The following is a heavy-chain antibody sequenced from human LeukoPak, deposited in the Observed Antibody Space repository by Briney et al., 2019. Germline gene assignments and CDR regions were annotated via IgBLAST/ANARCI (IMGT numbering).Heavy chain of an antibody. V-gene: IGHV1-24*01. CDR1: GYTLTEVS. D-gene: IGHD3-10*01. Sequence: ATVKVSCTVSGYTLTEVSMHCGPDAPGKGVEWGGGFDPEDGETIFAQKFQGRVTMTEDTSTDTAYMELSGLRSEDTAVYCCATLNLWFGLLNWGQGTLVTVSS. CDR3: ATLNLWFGLLN. J-gene: IGHJ4*02. CDR2: FDPEDGET.